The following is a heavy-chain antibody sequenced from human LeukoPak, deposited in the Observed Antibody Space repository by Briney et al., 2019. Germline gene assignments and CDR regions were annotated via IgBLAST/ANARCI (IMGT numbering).Heavy chain of an antibody. D-gene: IGHD6-13*01. V-gene: IGHV3-7*01. J-gene: IGHJ4*02. CDR2: IKQDGSEK. CDR1: GFTLSSYW. Sequence: PGGSLRLSCAASGFTLSSYWMSWVRQAPGKGLEWVANIKQDGSEKYYVDSVKGRFTISRDNAKNSLYLQTNSLKAEDTAVYYCAREGGSSSWFDYFDYWGQGTLVTVSS. CDR3: AREGGSSSWFDYFDY.